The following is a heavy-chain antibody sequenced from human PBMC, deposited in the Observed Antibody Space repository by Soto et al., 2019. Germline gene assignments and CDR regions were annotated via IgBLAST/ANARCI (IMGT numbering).Heavy chain of an antibody. CDR2: VSYDGRDQ. V-gene: IGHV3-30*03. Sequence: GGSLRLSCAVSGFTFNTYGIHWVRQAPGKGLEWVATVSYDGRDQFYADSVKGRFTISKDISKNTVYLQMNSLRGEDTAMYYCARDWPWPDYWGQGTLVTVSS. J-gene: IGHJ4*02. CDR1: GFTFNTYG. D-gene: IGHD5-12*01. CDR3: ARDWPWPDY.